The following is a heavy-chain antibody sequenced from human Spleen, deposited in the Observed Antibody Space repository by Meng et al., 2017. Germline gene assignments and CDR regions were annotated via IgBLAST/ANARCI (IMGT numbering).Heavy chain of an antibody. J-gene: IGHJ4*02. CDR3: ARQEGAFDY. V-gene: IGHV6-1*01. CDR1: GDSVSTNSAT. CDR2: TYYRSSWYN. Sequence: QVQLQESGPGLVKPSQTLSLTCAISGDSVSTNSATWNWIRQSPSRGLEWLGRTYYRSSWYNDYALSVKSRITANPDTSKTQFSPQLNSVTPEDTAVYYCARQEGAFDYWGQGTLVTVSS. D-gene: IGHD3-16*01.